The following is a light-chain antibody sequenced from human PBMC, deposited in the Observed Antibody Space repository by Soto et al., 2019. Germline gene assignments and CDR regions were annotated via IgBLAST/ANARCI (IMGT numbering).Light chain of an antibody. V-gene: IGLV2-14*03. CDR3: SSYTSSKTLV. CDR2: DVS. CDR1: SSDVGGYNY. J-gene: IGLJ2*01. Sequence: QSALTQPASVSGSPGQSITISCTGTSSDVGGYNYVSWYQQQPGKAPNLVIYDVSNRPSGVSNRFSGSKSGNTASLTISGLQAEDEADYYCSSYTSSKTLVFGGGTKLTVL.